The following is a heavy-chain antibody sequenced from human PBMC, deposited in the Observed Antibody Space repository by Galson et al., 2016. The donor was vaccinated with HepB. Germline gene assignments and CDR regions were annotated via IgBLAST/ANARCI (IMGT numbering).Heavy chain of an antibody. Sequence: LRLSCAGSEFAFDYYAMSWVRQAPGKGLEWVGFIRSKAYGGTPEYAASVKGRFTISRDDSKNIAYLQMNSLSTDDTAVYYCTRTRGKLDLPEDYWGQGTLVTVSS. CDR1: EFAFDYYA. CDR2: IRSKAYGGTP. CDR3: TRTRGKLDLPEDY. V-gene: IGHV3-49*04. J-gene: IGHJ4*02. D-gene: IGHD2-2*03.